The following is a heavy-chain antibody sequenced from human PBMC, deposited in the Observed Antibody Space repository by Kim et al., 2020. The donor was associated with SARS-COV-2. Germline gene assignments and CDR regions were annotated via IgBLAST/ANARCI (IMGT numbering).Heavy chain of an antibody. J-gene: IGHJ5*02. V-gene: IGHV3-15*01. CDR1: GFTFSNAW. Sequence: GGSLRLSCAASGFTFSNAWMSWVRQAPGKGLEWVGRIKSKTDGGTTDYAAPVKGRFTISRDDSKNTLYLQMNSLKTEDTAVYYCSCDYVWGSYRFHNWFDPWGQGTLVTVSS. CDR3: SCDYVWGSYRFHNWFDP. CDR2: IKSKTDGGTT. D-gene: IGHD3-16*02.